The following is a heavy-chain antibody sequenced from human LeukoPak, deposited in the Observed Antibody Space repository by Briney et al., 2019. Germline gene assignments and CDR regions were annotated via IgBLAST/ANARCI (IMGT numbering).Heavy chain of an antibody. CDR2: INHSGST. CDR3: ARLGYYGSGINEY. J-gene: IGHJ4*01. V-gene: IGHV4-34*01. Sequence: SETLSLTCAVYGGSFSGYYWSWIRQPPGKGLEWIGEINHSGSTNYNPSLKSRVTISVDTSKNQFSLKLNSVTAADTAVYYCARLGYYGSGINEYWGQGTLVTVSS. CDR1: GGSFSGYY. D-gene: IGHD3-10*01.